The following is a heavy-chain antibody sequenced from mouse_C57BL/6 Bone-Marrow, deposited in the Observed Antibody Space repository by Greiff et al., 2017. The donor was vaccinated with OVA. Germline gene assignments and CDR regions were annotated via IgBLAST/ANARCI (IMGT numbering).Heavy chain of an antibody. V-gene: IGHV1-59*01. CDR3: AHYGSRLYLHY. J-gene: IGHJ2*02. CDR1: GYTFTNYW. D-gene: IGHD1-1*01. CDR2: IAPSDSYI. Sequence: VQLQQPGAELVRPGTSVKLSCKASGYTFTNYWMQWVKQRPGQGLEWIGVIAPSDSYINYNQKFKGRATLTVDTSSSTAYMHLSSLTSEDSAVYYCAHYGSRLYLHYWGQGTSLTVSS.